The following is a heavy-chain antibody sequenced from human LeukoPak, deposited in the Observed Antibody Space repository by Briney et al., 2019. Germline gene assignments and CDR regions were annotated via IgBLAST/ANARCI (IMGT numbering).Heavy chain of an antibody. J-gene: IGHJ3*02. CDR3: TRPGYGDLTDAFDI. CDR2: IRSKANTYAT. V-gene: IGHV3-73*01. CDR1: GFTFSGSA. Sequence: GGSLRLSCAASGFTFSGSAMHWVRQASGKGLEWVGRIRSKANTYATAYAASLNGRFTNSSDDSKNPAHLQMNSLKTEDTAVYYCTRPGYGDLTDAFDIWGQGTMVTVSS. D-gene: IGHD4-17*01.